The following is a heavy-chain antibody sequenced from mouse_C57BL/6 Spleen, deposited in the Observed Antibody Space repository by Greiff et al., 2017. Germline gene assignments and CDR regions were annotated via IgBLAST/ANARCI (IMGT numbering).Heavy chain of an antibody. V-gene: IGHV1-50*01. J-gene: IGHJ2*01. Sequence: QVQLQQPGAELVKPGASVKLSCKASGYTFTSYWMQWVKQRPGQGLEWIGEIDPSDSYTNYNQKFKGKATLTVDTSSSTAYMQLSSLTSEDSAVYYCASFITTVVRDYWGQGTTLTVSS. CDR2: IDPSDSYT. CDR3: ASFITTVVRDY. CDR1: GYTFTSYW. D-gene: IGHD1-1*01.